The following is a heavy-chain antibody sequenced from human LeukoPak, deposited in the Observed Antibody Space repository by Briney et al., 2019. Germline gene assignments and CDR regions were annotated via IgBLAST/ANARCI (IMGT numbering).Heavy chain of an antibody. J-gene: IGHJ6*03. Sequence: EASVKVSCKASGGTFSSYAISWVRQAPGQGLEWMGGFIPIFGTANYAQKFQGRVTITADKSTSTAYMELSSLRSEDTAVYYCASGDYYDSSGYYFESYYYYYMDVWGKGTTVTVSS. CDR1: GGTFSSYA. CDR3: ASGDYYDSSGYYFESYYYYYMDV. V-gene: IGHV1-69*06. D-gene: IGHD3-22*01. CDR2: FIPIFGTA.